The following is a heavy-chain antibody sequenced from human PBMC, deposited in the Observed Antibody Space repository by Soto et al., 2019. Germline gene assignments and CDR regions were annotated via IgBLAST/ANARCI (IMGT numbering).Heavy chain of an antibody. CDR3: ATDGGSTSSSAYNYFMDV. J-gene: IGHJ6*03. CDR1: GDTFSSYS. D-gene: IGHD3-16*01. Sequence: QAQLVQSGAEVKRPGSSVKVSCKASGDTFSSYSISWVRQAPGQGLEWMGRIIPMVGTPNYAQNFQGRVTFSADKSTSTAYMVLNSLISDDTAVYYCATDGGSTSSSAYNYFMDVWGKGTPVTVSS. CDR2: IIPMVGTP. V-gene: IGHV1-69*08.